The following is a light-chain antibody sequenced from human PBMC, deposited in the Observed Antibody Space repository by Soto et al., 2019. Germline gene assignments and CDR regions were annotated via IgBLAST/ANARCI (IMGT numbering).Light chain of an antibody. J-gene: IGKJ1*01. CDR1: QRISSY. CDR3: QLSYSTPRT. V-gene: IGKV1-39*01. Sequence: DIPMTPSPSSLSASVGDRVTITCRASQRISSYLNWYQQKPGKAPKLLIYAASSLQSGLPSRFNRRGSGTDFTLTISSLQPEDFATYYCQLSYSTPRTFGQGTKVEIK. CDR2: AAS.